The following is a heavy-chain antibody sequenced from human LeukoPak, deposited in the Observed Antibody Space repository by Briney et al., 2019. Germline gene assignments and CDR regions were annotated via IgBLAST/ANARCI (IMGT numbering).Heavy chain of an antibody. J-gene: IGHJ4*02. V-gene: IGHV1-69*04. D-gene: IGHD6-6*01. CDR3: ATSTYSSSPGGY. Sequence: SVKVSCKASGGTFSSYAISWVRQAPGQGLGWMGRIIPILGIANYAQKFQGRVTITADKSTSTAYMELNSLRSEDTAVYYCATSTYSSSPGGYWGQGTLVTVSS. CDR2: IIPILGIA. CDR1: GGTFSSYA.